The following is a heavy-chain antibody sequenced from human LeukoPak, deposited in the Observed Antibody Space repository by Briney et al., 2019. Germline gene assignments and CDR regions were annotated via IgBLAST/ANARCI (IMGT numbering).Heavy chain of an antibody. D-gene: IGHD3-22*01. CDR1: GGTFSSYA. CDR2: IIPIFGTA. Sequence: SVKVSCKASGGTFSSYAISWVRQAPGQGLEWMGGIIPIFGTANYAQKFQGRVTITTDESTSTAYMELSSPRSEDTAVYYCARGQVYDSSGYYGTNFDYWGQGTLVTVSS. J-gene: IGHJ4*02. CDR3: ARGQVYDSSGYYGTNFDY. V-gene: IGHV1-69*05.